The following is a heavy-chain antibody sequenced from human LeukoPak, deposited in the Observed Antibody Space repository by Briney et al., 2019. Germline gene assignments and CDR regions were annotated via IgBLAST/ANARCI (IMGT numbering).Heavy chain of an antibody. Sequence: SETLSLTCAVYGGSFSGYCWSWIRQPPGKGLEWIGEINHSGSTNYNPSLKSRVTISVDTSKNQFSLKLSSVTAADTAVYYCARDGIPGGQGTLVTVSS. D-gene: IGHD5-18*01. CDR3: ARDGIP. J-gene: IGHJ4*02. CDR2: INHSGST. CDR1: GGSFSGYC. V-gene: IGHV4-34*01.